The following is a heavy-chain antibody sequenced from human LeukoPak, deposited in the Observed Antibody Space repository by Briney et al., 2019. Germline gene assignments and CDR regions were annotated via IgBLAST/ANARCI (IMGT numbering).Heavy chain of an antibody. Sequence: GGSLRLSCAASGFTFDDYVMHWVRQAPGKGLEWVSLISGDGGSTYYADSVKGRFTISRDNSKNSLYLQMNSLRTEDTALYYCAKDTPSWDFWSGYYNTNDYWGQGTLVTVSS. J-gene: IGHJ4*02. CDR3: AKDTPSWDFWSGYYNTNDY. V-gene: IGHV3-43*02. D-gene: IGHD3-3*01. CDR1: GFTFDDYV. CDR2: ISGDGGST.